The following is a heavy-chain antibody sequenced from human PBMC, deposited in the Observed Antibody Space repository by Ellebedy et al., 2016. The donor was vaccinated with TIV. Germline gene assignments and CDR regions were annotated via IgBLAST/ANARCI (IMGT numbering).Heavy chain of an antibody. J-gene: IGHJ4*02. CDR1: GYSISSGYY. V-gene: IGHV4-38-2*02. Sequence: SETLSLTCSVSGYSISSGYYWGWIRQPPGKGLEWNGYIYYSGSANYNPSLKSRVTISVDTSKNQFSLKLSPVTAADTAVYYCARGGDYVLVDYWGQGTLVTVSS. D-gene: IGHD4-17*01. CDR2: IYYSGSA. CDR3: ARGGDYVLVDY.